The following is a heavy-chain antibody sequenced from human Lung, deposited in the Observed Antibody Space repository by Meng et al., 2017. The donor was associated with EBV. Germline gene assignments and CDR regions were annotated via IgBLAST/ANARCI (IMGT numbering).Heavy chain of an antibody. V-gene: IGHV3-20*01. Sequence: EVLVVESGGRLVRPGGSLSLSCAASGFNFEGYGRAWVRQAPGKGLEWVSSNNWKGDSYIESVKGRFTISRDNAKNSVFLEMNSLRPEDTALYHCVIIGGRGGPYYFDYWGQGTLVTVSS. CDR2: NNWKGD. CDR1: GFNFEGYG. D-gene: IGHD2-15*01. CDR3: VIIGGRGGPYYFDY. J-gene: IGHJ4*02.